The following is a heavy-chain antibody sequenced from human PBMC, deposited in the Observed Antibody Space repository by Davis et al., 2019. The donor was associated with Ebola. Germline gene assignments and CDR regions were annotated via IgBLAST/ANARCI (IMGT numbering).Heavy chain of an antibody. CDR3: ARDGDDYGDYETFDY. CDR2: ISAYNGNT. Sequence: ASVKVSCKASGYTFTSYAISWVRQAPGQGLEWMGWISAYNGNTNYAQKLQGRVTMTTDTSTSTAYMELRSLRSDDTAVYYCARDGDDYGDYETFDYWGQGTLVTVAS. J-gene: IGHJ4*02. D-gene: IGHD4-17*01. CDR1: GYTFTSYA. V-gene: IGHV1-18*01.